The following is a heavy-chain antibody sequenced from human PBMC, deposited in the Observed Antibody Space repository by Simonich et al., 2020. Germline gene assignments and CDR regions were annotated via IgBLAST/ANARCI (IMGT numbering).Heavy chain of an antibody. CDR3: ARRSYSSSSYFDY. J-gene: IGHJ4*02. D-gene: IGHD6-6*01. CDR1: GFTFDDYG. CDR2: INWNGGST. Sequence: EVKLVESGGGVVRPGGSLRLSGAAPGFTFDDYGRSWVRHAPGKGLEWVSGINWNGGSTGYADSVKGRFTISRDNAKNSLYLQMNSLRAEDTALYYCARRSYSSSSYFDYWGQGTLVTVSS. V-gene: IGHV3-20*04.